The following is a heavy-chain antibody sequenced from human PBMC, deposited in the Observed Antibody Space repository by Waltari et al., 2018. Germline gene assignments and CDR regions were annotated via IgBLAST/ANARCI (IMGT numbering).Heavy chain of an antibody. Sequence: EFQMVESVVGLVQPGGSLRLSFSASVFTFIVFSIHLVRQAPGKGLEYVSAFSRDGVTTYYADSVKGRFTISRDNSKNTLYLQMGSLRADDTAVYYCASVRRALDAFDIWGQGTMVTVSS. CDR2: FSRDGVTT. D-gene: IGHD3-10*02. CDR3: ASVRRALDAFDI. J-gene: IGHJ3*02. CDR1: VFTFIVFS. V-gene: IGHV3-64*02.